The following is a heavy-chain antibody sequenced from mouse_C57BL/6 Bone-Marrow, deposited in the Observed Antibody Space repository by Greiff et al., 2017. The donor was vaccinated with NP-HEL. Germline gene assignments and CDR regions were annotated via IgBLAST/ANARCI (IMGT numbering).Heavy chain of an antibody. Sequence: EVKVVESGGDLVKPGGSLKLSCAASGFTFSSYGMSWVRQTPDKRLEWVATISSGGSYTYYPDSVKGRFTISRDNAKNTLYLQMSSLKSEDTAMYYCARRLTGTLAYWGQGTLVTVSA. J-gene: IGHJ3*01. CDR1: GFTFSSYG. CDR3: ARRLTGTLAY. CDR2: ISSGGSYT. V-gene: IGHV5-6*02. D-gene: IGHD4-1*01.